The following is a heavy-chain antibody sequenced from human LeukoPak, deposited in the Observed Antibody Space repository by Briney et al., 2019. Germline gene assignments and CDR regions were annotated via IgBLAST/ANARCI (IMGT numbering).Heavy chain of an antibody. J-gene: IGHJ6*02. CDR3: ARSGGTDV. Sequence: PGGSLRLSCAASGFTFSRFSMHWVRQVPGKGLVWVSRISADGSSTNYADSVKGRFTISRDNSKNMLFLQMNSLRAEDTAVYYCARSGGTDVWGQGTTVTVSS. V-gene: IGHV3-74*01. CDR1: GFTFSRFS. CDR2: ISADGSST.